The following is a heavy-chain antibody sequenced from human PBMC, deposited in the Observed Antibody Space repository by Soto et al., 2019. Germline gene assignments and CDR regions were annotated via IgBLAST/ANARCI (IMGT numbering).Heavy chain of an antibody. J-gene: IGHJ6*02. CDR3: VMVDNYVTPTPQDV. CDR1: GYIFVNYG. D-gene: IGHD3-16*01. CDR2: ISPYTGNT. Sequence: QVQLVQSGNEVKKHGASVKVSCKASGYIFVNYGSAWVRQAPEQGLEWMGWISPYTGNTHSATKVQGRLTMTTDTSTSTAYMDLGSLTSDDTAVYYCVMVDNYVTPTPQDVWGQGTTVTVSS. V-gene: IGHV1-18*01.